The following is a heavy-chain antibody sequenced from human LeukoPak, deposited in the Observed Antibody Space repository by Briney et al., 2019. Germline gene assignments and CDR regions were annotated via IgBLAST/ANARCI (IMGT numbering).Heavy chain of an antibody. CDR2: IRKDGGAK. CDR1: GFPFSTYW. J-gene: IGHJ4*02. Sequence: GGSLRLSCAASGFPFSTYWMAWVRQAPGKGLDWVANIRKDGGAKFYAASVKGRFIISRDNAKNSLYLQMDNLRDEDTAVYYCASSHDSSGNDWGQGTLVTV. D-gene: IGHD3-22*01. CDR3: ASSHDSSGND. V-gene: IGHV3-7*01.